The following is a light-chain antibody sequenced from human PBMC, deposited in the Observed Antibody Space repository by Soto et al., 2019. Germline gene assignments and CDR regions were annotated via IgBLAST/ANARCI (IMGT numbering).Light chain of an antibody. Sequence: QSVLTQPPSVSAAPGQRVTISCSGSTSNIGDNYVSWYQQLPGTAPKPLIYENNKRPSGIPDRFSASKSATSATLAITGLQTGDEADYYCGTWDSSLSAAVFGGGTQLTVL. CDR2: ENN. J-gene: IGLJ7*01. V-gene: IGLV1-51*02. CDR1: TSNIGDNY. CDR3: GTWDSSLSAAV.